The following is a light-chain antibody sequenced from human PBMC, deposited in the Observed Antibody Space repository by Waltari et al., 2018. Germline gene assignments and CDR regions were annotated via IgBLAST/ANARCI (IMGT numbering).Light chain of an antibody. J-gene: IGLJ3*02. CDR1: NSDVGGYDY. CDR3: SSYTDSITLV. V-gene: IGLV2-14*01. CDR2: EVS. Sequence: QSALTQPASVSGSPGQSITISCTGTNSDVGGYDYVSWYQQHPGKAPKLMIYEVSNRPSGISNRFSGSKSCNTASLTISGLQAEDEADYYCSSYTDSITLVFGGGTKVTVL.